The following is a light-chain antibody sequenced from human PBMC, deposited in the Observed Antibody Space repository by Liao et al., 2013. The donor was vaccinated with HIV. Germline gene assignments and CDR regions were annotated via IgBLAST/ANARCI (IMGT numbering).Light chain of an antibody. CDR1: DLTNILGNKY. Sequence: SYGLTQPPSVSVSPGQTAIITCFGDDLTNILGNKYLHWYLQRPGQSPVLVIYQDSRRPLGIPERFSGSNSENTGTLTISGTQAVDEADYYCQAWDSNPAPYGTFVFGTGTQVSVL. CDR3: QAWDSNPAPYGTFV. CDR2: QDS. J-gene: IGLJ1*01. V-gene: IGLV3-1*01.